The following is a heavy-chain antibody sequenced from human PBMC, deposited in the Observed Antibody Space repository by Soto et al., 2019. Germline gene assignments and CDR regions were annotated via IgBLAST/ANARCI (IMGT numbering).Heavy chain of an antibody. CDR1: GGTFSSYA. V-gene: IGHV1-69*13. Sequence: SVKVSCKASGGTFSSYAISWVRQAPGQGLEWMGGIIPIFGTANYAQKFQGRVTITADESTSTAYMELSSLRSEDTAVCYCARDHRRGSGWSNWFDPWGQGTLVTVSS. D-gene: IGHD6-19*01. J-gene: IGHJ5*02. CDR2: IIPIFGTA. CDR3: ARDHRRGSGWSNWFDP.